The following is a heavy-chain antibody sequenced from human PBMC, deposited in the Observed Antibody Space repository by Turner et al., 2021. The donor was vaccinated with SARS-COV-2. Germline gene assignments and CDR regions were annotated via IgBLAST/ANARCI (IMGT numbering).Heavy chain of an antibody. CDR3: AVLDSRGLVGADY. CDR2: INPNSGGK. Sequence: QFHLVLSSPVLNQPGATVYLSCQTSGYSFTDYYVHWVRQAPGQGREGTGWINPNSGGKNQGQKLKGRVTKTRETYISTAYMELSRMRADDTAVYYCAVLDSRGLVGADYWGQGTLVTVSS. CDR1: GYSFTDYY. V-gene: IGHV1-2*02. J-gene: IGHJ4*02. D-gene: IGHD3-22*01.